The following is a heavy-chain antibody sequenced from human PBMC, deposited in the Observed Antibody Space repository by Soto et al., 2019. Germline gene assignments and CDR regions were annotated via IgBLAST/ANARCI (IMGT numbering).Heavy chain of an antibody. V-gene: IGHV1-2*04. CDR1: GYTFTGYY. Sequence: ASVKVSCKASGYTFTGYYMHWVRQAPGQGLEWMGWINPNSGGTNYAQKFQGWITMTRDTSISTAYMELSSLRSEDTAVYYCARVGWRRITGTQGPLDYWGQGTLVTVSS. J-gene: IGHJ4*02. CDR2: INPNSGGT. CDR3: ARVGWRRITGTQGPLDY. D-gene: IGHD1-20*01.